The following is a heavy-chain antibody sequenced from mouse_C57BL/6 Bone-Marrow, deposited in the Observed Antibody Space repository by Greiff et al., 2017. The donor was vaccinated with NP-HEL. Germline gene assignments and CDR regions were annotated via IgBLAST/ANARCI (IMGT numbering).Heavy chain of an antibody. CDR1: GYTFTSYW. D-gene: IGHD1-1*01. CDR3: ARSSYYYGSRY. V-gene: IGHV1-64*01. Sequence: VQLKQPGAELVKPGASVKLSCKASGYTFTSYWMHWVKQRPGQGLEWIGMIHPNSGSTNYNEKFKSKATLTVDKSSSTAYMQLSSLTSEDSAVYYCARSSYYYGSRYWGQGTTLTVSS. CDR2: IHPNSGST. J-gene: IGHJ2*01.